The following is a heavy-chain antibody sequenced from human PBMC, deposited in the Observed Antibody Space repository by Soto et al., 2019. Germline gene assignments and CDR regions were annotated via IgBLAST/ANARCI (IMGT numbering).Heavy chain of an antibody. D-gene: IGHD3-10*01. CDR1: GFTFSDYY. CDR2: ISSSGSTI. J-gene: IGHJ6*03. V-gene: IGHV3-11*01. Sequence: GESLKISCAASGFTFSDYYMSWIRQAPGKGLEWVSYISSSGSTIYYADSVKGRFTISRDNAKNSPYLQMNSLRAEDTAVYYCARQPRYYYGSGSYYEEEYYYYYMDVWGKGTTVTVSS. CDR3: ARQPRYYYGSGSYYEEEYYYYYMDV.